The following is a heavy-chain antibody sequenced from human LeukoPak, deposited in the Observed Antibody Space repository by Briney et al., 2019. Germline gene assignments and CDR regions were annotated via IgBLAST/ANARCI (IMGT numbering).Heavy chain of an antibody. Sequence: GGSLRLSCAASGFSFSDYYMSWIRQAPGKGLGWVSYIGSSGSAIYYADSVKGRFTISRDNAKNSVFLQMNSLRAEDTALYYCARDLSGSYSSVDYWGQGTLVTVSS. CDR1: GFSFSDYY. D-gene: IGHD1-26*01. CDR2: IGSSGSAI. V-gene: IGHV3-11*04. J-gene: IGHJ4*02. CDR3: ARDLSGSYSSVDY.